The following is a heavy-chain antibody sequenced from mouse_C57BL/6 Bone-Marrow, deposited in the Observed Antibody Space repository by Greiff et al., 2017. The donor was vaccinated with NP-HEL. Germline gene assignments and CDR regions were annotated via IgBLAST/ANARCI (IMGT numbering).Heavy chain of an antibody. D-gene: IGHD2-4*01. CDR3: ARHGDYGGAMDY. CDR1: GFTFSDYY. CDR2: ISNGGGST. V-gene: IGHV5-12*01. Sequence: EVKLVESGGGLVQPGGSLKLSCAASGFTFSDYYMYWVRQTPEKRLEWVAYISNGGGSTYYLDTVKGRFTITRDNAKNTLYLQMSRLKSEDTAMYYCARHGDYGGAMDYWGQGTSVTVAS. J-gene: IGHJ4*01.